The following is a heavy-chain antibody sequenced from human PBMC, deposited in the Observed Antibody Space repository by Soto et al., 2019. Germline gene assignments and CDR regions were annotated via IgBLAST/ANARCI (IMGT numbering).Heavy chain of an antibody. V-gene: IGHV3-48*01. Sequence: GVSLRLSCAASGFTFSSYSMNWVRQAPGKGLEWVSYISSSSTIYYADSVKGRFTISRDNAKNSLYLQMNSLRAEDTAVYYCARDDDFWSGYLVYWGQGTLVTVYS. CDR1: GFTFSSYS. CDR2: ISSSSTI. J-gene: IGHJ4*02. D-gene: IGHD3-3*01. CDR3: ARDDDFWSGYLVY.